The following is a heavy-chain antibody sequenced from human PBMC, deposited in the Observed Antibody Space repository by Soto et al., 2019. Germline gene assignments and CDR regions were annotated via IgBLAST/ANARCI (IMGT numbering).Heavy chain of an antibody. CDR2: INPNSGGT. CDR3: ARGGYYDSSGNIGSGGY. D-gene: IGHD3-22*01. J-gene: IGHJ4*02. Sequence: ASVKVSCKASGYTFTGYYMHWVRQAPGQGLEWMGWINPNSGGTNYAQRFQGRVTMTRDTSISTAYMELSRLRSDDTAVYYCARGGYYDSSGNIGSGGYWGQGTLVTVSS. CDR1: GYTFTGYY. V-gene: IGHV1-2*02.